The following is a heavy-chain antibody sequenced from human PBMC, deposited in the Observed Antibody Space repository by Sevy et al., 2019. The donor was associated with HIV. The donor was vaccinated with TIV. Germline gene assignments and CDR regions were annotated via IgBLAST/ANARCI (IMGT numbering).Heavy chain of an antibody. CDR2: ISGSGGST. J-gene: IGHJ3*02. V-gene: IGHV3-23*01. CDR1: GFTFSSYA. D-gene: IGHD3-16*01. Sequence: GGSLRLSCAASGFTFSSYAMSWVRQAPGKGLEWVSAISGSGGSTYYADSVKGRFTISRDNSKNTLYLQMNSLRAEDTAVYYCAKDLLRRYDYVWGSYPYGAFDIWGQGTMVTVSS. CDR3: AKDLLRRYDYVWGSYPYGAFDI.